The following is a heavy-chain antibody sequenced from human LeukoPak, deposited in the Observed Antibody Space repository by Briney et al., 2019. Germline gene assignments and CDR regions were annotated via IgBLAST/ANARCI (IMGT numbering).Heavy chain of an antibody. CDR2: INPNSGGT. J-gene: IGHJ4*02. CDR3: ARDMAGEWELLIDY. Sequence: ASVKVSCKASGYTFTCYYMHWVRQAPGQGLEWMGWINPNSGGTNYAQKFQGRVTMTRDTSIRTAYMELSRLRSDDTAVYYCARDMAGEWELLIDYWGQGTLVTVSS. CDR1: GYTFTCYY. D-gene: IGHD1-26*01. V-gene: IGHV1-2*02.